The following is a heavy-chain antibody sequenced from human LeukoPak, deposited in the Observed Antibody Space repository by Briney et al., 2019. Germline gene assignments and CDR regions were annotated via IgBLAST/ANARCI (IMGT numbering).Heavy chain of an antibody. CDR2: ISYDGSNN. D-gene: IGHD6-19*01. V-gene: IGHV3-30-3*01. CDR3: TKDHGFYSSGWHPLFDH. J-gene: IGHJ4*02. Sequence: GGSLRLSCAASGFTFSSYAMHWVRQAPGKGLEWVAVISYDGSNNYYADSVKGRFTISRDNSKNTLHLQMNSLRAEDTAVYYCTKDHGFYSSGWHPLFDHWGQGTLVTVTP. CDR1: GFTFSSYA.